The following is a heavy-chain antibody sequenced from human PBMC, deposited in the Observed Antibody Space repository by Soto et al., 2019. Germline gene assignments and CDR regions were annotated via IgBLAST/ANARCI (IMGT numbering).Heavy chain of an antibody. CDR1: GFTFSSYG. CDR2: IWYDGSNK. CDR3: ARDERRYCSSTSCYSYFDY. Sequence: QVQLVESGGGVVQPGRSLRLSCAASGFTFSSYGMHWVRQAPGKGLEWVAVIWYDGSNKYYADSVKGRFTISRDNSKNTLYLQMNSLRADDTAVYYCARDERRYCSSTSCYSYFDYWGQGTLVTVSS. V-gene: IGHV3-33*01. J-gene: IGHJ4*02. D-gene: IGHD2-2*02.